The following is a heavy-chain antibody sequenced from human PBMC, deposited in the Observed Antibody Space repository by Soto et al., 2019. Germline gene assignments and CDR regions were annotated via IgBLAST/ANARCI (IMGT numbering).Heavy chain of an antibody. J-gene: IGHJ4*02. D-gene: IGHD3-22*01. CDR3: ASSRRRDYYDSSGYYGY. V-gene: IGHV1-69*06. CDR1: GGTFSSYA. CDR2: IIPIFGTA. Sequence: QVQLVQSGAEVKKPGSSVKVSCKASGGTFSSYAISWVRQAPGQGLAWMGGIIPIFGTANYAQKFQGRVTITADKSTSTAYMERSSRRSEDTAVYYCASSRRRDYYDSSGYYGYWGQGTLVTVSS.